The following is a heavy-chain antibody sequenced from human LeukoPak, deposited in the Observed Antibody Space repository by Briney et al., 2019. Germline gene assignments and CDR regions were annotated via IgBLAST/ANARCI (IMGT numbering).Heavy chain of an antibody. Sequence: ASVKVSCKASGYTFTGYYMHWVRQAPGQGREWMGWINPNSGGTNYARKLQGRVTMTRDTSISTAYMELSRLRSDDTAVYYCAREGCSGGSCYFDYWGQGTLVTVSS. V-gene: IGHV1-2*02. CDR1: GYTFTGYY. J-gene: IGHJ4*02. D-gene: IGHD2-15*01. CDR3: AREGCSGGSCYFDY. CDR2: INPNSGGT.